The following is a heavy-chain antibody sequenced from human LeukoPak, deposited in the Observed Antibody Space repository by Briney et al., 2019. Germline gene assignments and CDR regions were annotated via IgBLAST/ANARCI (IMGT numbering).Heavy chain of an antibody. CDR3: ARGYCSGGSCFYYYYYYMDV. Sequence: SETLSLTCAVYGGSFSGYYWSWIRQPPGKGLEWIGEINHSGSTNYNPSLKSRVTISVDTSKNQFSLKLSSVTAADTAVYYCARGYCSGGSCFYYYYYYMDVWGQGTLVTVSS. D-gene: IGHD2-15*01. V-gene: IGHV4-34*01. CDR2: INHSGST. CDR1: GGSFSGYY. J-gene: IGHJ6*03.